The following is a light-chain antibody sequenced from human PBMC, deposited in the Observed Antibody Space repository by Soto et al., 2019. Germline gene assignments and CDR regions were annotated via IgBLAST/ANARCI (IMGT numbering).Light chain of an antibody. J-gene: IGKJ5*01. CDR3: QQRKNWQVT. CDR1: QRISSSY. V-gene: IGKV3D-20*02. CDR2: GAS. Sequence: EIALTQSPGTLSLSPGKRAAISCRASQRISSSYLAWYQQRPGKAPRLLIYGASSRPTGIPDRFSGSGSGTDFTLTISSLEPEDFAIYYCQQRKNWQVTFGQGTRLEIK.